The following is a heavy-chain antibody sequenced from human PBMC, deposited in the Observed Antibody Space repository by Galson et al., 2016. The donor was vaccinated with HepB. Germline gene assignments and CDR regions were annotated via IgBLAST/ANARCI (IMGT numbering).Heavy chain of an antibody. CDR1: GYTFTSHW. CDR3: ARDDDSRSRWYYLNS. D-gene: IGHD2/OR15-2a*01. CDR2: IIPILDTV. Sequence: VKVSCKASGYTFTSHWMHWVRQAPGQGLEWMGRIIPILDTVNYAQKFQGRVTITADRSTSTSYLELTSLRSQDTAVYFCARDDDSRSRWYYLNSWGQGTLVTVSS. J-gene: IGHJ4*02. V-gene: IGHV1-69*08.